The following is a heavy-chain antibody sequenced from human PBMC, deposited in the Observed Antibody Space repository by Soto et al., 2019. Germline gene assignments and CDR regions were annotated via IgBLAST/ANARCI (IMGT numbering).Heavy chain of an antibody. J-gene: IGHJ4*02. V-gene: IGHV4-31*03. CDR2: IYYSGST. Sequence: SETLSLTCTVSGGSISSGGYYWSWIRQHPGKGLEWIGYIYYSGSTYYNPSLKSRVTISVDTSKNQFSLKLSSVTAADTAVYYCARVASSGYPDYWGQGTLVTVSS. D-gene: IGHD3-22*01. CDR1: GGSISSGGYY. CDR3: ARVASSGYPDY.